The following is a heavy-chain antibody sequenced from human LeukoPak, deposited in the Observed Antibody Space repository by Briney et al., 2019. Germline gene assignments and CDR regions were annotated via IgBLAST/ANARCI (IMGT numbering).Heavy chain of an antibody. CDR2: ISGSGGST. V-gene: IGHV3-23*01. CDR1: GFTFSSYA. D-gene: IGHD3-3*01. CDR3: AKADDFWSGYYSDY. J-gene: IGHJ4*02. Sequence: PGGSLRLSCAASGFTFSSYAMSWVRQAPGKGLEWVSAISGSGGSTYYADSVKGRFTISRDNSKNTLYLQMNSLRAEDTAVYYCAKADDFWSGYYSDYWGQATLVTVSS.